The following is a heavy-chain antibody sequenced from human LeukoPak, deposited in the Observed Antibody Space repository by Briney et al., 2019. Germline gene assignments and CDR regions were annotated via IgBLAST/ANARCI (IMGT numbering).Heavy chain of an antibody. V-gene: IGHV3-23*01. J-gene: IGHJ4*02. CDR3: AKDRGRLLWCGTTFDY. CDR1: GFTFSSYA. Sequence: GGSLRLSCAASGFTFSSYAMSWVRQAPGKGLEWVSAISGSGGSTYYADSVKGRFTISRDNSKNTLYLQMNSLRAEDTAVYYCAKDRGRLLWCGTTFDYWGQGTLVTVSS. CDR2: ISGSGGST. D-gene: IGHD3-10*01.